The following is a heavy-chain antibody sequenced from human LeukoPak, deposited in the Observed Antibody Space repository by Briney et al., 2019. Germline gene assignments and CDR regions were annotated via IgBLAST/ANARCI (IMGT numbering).Heavy chain of an antibody. CDR3: ARAMVRGVITFDP. CDR1: GGSISSSSYY. D-gene: IGHD3-10*01. J-gene: IGHJ5*02. Sequence: SETLSLTCTVSGGSISSSSYYWGWIRQPPGKGLEWIGSIYYSGSTYYNPSLKSRVTMSVDTSKNQFSLKLSSVTAADTAVYYCARAMVRGVITFDPWGQGTLVTVSS. CDR2: IYYSGST. V-gene: IGHV4-39*07.